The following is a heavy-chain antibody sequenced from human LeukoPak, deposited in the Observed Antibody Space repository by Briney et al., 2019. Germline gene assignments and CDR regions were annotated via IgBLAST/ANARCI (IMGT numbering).Heavy chain of an antibody. J-gene: IGHJ4*02. Sequence: ASVKVSCKASGGTFSTYAISWVRQAPGEGLEWMGWINPASDDTNHAQKFQGRVTMTTDTSTKTAYLDLMRLTSDDTAVYYCARGRNQLPFYWGQGTLVIVSS. CDR1: GGTFSTYA. CDR2: INPASDDT. D-gene: IGHD1-14*01. V-gene: IGHV1-2*02. CDR3: ARGRNQLPFY.